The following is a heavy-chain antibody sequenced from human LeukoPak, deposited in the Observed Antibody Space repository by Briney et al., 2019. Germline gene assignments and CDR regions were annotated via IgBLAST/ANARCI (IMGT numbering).Heavy chain of an antibody. J-gene: IGHJ4*02. Sequence: PSETLSLTCIVSGGSISGYHWSWIRQSSEKRLEWLAFIHYTGTTNYNPSLESRATVSVDTSKNQFSLQLRSMTAADTAVYYCVRDRRDGYNYVDIWGQGLLVTVSS. CDR3: VRDRRDGYNYVDI. CDR1: GGSISGYH. V-gene: IGHV4-59*01. D-gene: IGHD5-24*01. CDR2: IHYTGTT.